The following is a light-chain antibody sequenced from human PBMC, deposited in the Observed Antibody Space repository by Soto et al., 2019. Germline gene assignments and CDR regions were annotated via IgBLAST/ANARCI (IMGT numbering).Light chain of an antibody. CDR1: QGIRND. Sequence: AIQMTQSPSSLSASVGDRVTITCRASQGIRNDLGWYQQKPGKAPKLLIYAASSFQSGVPSRCSGSGSGTDFTLTISSLQPEDFATYYCLQDYNYPFTFGPGTKVDIK. J-gene: IGKJ3*01. V-gene: IGKV1-6*01. CDR3: LQDYNYPFT. CDR2: AAS.